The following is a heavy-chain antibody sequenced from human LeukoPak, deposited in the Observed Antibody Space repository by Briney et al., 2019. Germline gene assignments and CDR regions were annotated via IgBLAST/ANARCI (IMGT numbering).Heavy chain of an antibody. J-gene: IGHJ6*02. V-gene: IGHV1-69*13. CDR1: GGTFSSYA. CDR2: IIPIFGTA. CDR3: ARFSRYCSSTSCYLYGMDV. D-gene: IGHD2-2*01. Sequence: SVKVSCKASGGTFSSYAISWVRQAPGQGLEWMGGIIPIFGTANYAQKFQGRVTITADESTSTAYMELSSLRSEDTALYYCARFSRYCSSTSCYLYGMDVWGQGTTVTVSS.